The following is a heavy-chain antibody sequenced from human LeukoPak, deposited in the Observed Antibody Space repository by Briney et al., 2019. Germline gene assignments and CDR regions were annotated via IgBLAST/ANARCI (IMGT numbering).Heavy chain of an antibody. CDR3: ARGERYSGYDSLGDY. Sequence: GGSLRLSCAASEFTFSSYSMNWVRQAPGKGLEWVSSISSSSSYIYYADSLKGRFTISRDNAKNSLYLQMNSLRAEDTAVYYCARGERYSGYDSLGDYWGQGTLVTVSS. D-gene: IGHD5-12*01. J-gene: IGHJ4*02. V-gene: IGHV3-21*01. CDR2: ISSSSSYI. CDR1: EFTFSSYS.